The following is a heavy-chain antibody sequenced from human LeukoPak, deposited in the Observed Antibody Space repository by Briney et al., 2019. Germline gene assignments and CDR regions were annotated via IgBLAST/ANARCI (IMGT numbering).Heavy chain of an antibody. CDR3: AKDYDSSSSLFDY. Sequence: GSLRLSCAASGFTFSSYAMSWVRQAPGKGLEWVSAISGSGGSTYYADSEKGRFTISRDNSKNTLYLQMNSLRAEDTAVYYCAKDYDSSSSLFDYWGQGTLVTVSS. CDR1: GFTFSSYA. D-gene: IGHD6-6*01. J-gene: IGHJ4*02. V-gene: IGHV3-23*01. CDR2: ISGSGGST.